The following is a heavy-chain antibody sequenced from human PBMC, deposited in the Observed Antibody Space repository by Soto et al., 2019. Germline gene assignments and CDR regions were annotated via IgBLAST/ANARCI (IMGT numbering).Heavy chain of an antibody. V-gene: IGHV1-69*12. J-gene: IGHJ6*02. CDR1: GGTFRTYA. CDR2: IIPIFGKV. D-gene: IGHD6-19*01. CDR3: ANGAVAGTPTSYYYYGMDV. Sequence: QVQLLQSGAEVKKPGSSVRVSCEASGGTFRTYAISWVRQAPGQGLEWMGEIIPIFGKVNYAQKFQGRVTSTADESTTTGYMDLRRLTSEDTAVYYCANGAVAGTPTSYYYYGMDVWGQGTTVTVS.